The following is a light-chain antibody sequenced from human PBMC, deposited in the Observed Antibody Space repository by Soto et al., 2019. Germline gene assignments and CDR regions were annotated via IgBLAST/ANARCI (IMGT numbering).Light chain of an antibody. CDR2: EAS. CDR3: SSYTSSSTYV. CDR1: SSDVGNYNR. V-gene: IGLV2-18*02. Sequence: QSALTQPPSVSGSPGQSVTISCTGTSSDVGNYNRVSWYQQPPGTAPKVIIYEASNRPSGVPDRFSGSKSGNTASLTISGLQAEDEDDYYCSSYTSSSTYVFGTGTKLTVL. J-gene: IGLJ1*01.